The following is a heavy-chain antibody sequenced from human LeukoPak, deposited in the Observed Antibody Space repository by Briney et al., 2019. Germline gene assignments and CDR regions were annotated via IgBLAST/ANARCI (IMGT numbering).Heavy chain of an antibody. D-gene: IGHD2-15*01. CDR2: INHSGST. J-gene: IGHJ4*02. Sequence: SETLSLTCAVYGGSFSGYYWSWIRQPPGKGLEWIGEINHSGSTNYNPSLKSRVTILVDTSKNQFSLKLSSVTAADTAVYYCARVTKRGGPFDYWGQGTLVTVSS. V-gene: IGHV4-34*01. CDR1: GGSFSGYY. CDR3: ARVTKRGGPFDY.